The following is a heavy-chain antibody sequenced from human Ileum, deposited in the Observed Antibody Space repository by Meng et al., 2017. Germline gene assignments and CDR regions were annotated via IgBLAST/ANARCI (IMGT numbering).Heavy chain of an antibody. CDR2: MWSDENNK. J-gene: IGHJ4*02. V-gene: IGHV3-33*01. Sequence: GESLKISCAASGFTFSNFGMHWVRQAPNKGLEWVAVMWSDENNKYYADSVKGRFTISRDNSKNTLYLQMNSLRAEDTALYYCTRANPLGDYWGQGTLVTVSS. CDR3: TRANPLGDY. D-gene: IGHD3-16*01. CDR1: GFTFSNFG.